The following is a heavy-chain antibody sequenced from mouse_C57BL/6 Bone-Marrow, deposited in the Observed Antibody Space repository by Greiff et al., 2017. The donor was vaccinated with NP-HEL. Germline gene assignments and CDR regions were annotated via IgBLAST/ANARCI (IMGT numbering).Heavy chain of an antibody. CDR3: ARLLRSYYYAMDY. CDR2: IYPGGGYT. Sequence: VQLQESGAELVRPGTSVKMSCKASGYTFTNYWIGWAKQRPGHGLEWIGDIYPGGGYTNYNEKFKGKATLTADKSSSTAYMQFSSLTSEDSAIYYCARLLRSYYYAMDYWGKGTSVTVSS. D-gene: IGHD1-1*01. CDR1: GYTFTNYW. V-gene: IGHV1-63*01. J-gene: IGHJ4*01.